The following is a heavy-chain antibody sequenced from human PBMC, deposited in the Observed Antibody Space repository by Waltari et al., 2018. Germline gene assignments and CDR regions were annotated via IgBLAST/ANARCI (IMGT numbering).Heavy chain of an antibody. V-gene: IGHV4-59*01. CDR2: IYYSGST. CDR1: GGSISSYY. Sequence: QVQLQESGPGLVKPSETPSLTCTVSGGSISSYYWSWIRQPPGKGLEWIGYIYYSGSTNYNPSLKSRVTISVDTSKNQFSLKLSSVTAADTAVYYCARDQWELLQFDYWGQGTLVTVSS. D-gene: IGHD1-26*01. J-gene: IGHJ4*02. CDR3: ARDQWELLQFDY.